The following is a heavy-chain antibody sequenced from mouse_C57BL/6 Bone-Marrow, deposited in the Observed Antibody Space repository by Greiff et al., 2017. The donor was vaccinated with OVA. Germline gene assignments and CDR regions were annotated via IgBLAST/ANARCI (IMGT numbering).Heavy chain of an antibody. Sequence: EVKVVESEGGLVQPGSSMKLSCTASGFTFSDYYMAWVRQVPEKGLEWVANINYDGSSTYYLDSLKSRFIISRDNAKNILYLQMSSLKSEDTATYYCARGNGSSYDYWGQGTTLTVSS. CDR3: ARGNGSSYDY. CDR1: GFTFSDYY. D-gene: IGHD1-1*01. V-gene: IGHV5-16*01. CDR2: INYDGSST. J-gene: IGHJ2*01.